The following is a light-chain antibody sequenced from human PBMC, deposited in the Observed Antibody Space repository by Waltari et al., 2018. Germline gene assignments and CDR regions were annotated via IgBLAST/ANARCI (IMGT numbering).Light chain of an antibody. CDR2: KGS. J-gene: IGKJ2*01. CDR1: QSISSW. V-gene: IGKV1-5*03. Sequence: DIXMTXSXSTLSASVGDRVTITCRASQSISSWLAWYQQKPGKAPKLLIYKGSSLESGVPSRFSGSGSGTEFTLTISSXQPXDFATYYCQQYNSYPTFGXGXKXEIK. CDR3: QQYNSYPT.